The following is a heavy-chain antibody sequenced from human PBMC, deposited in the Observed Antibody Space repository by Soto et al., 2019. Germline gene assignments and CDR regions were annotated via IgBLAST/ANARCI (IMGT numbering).Heavy chain of an antibody. V-gene: IGHV4-61*01. CDR2: IYYSWST. CDR3: AREYGGTSRGAPTKYYFDY. D-gene: IGHD1-1*01. Sequence: SETLSLTCTVSGGSVSRGSYYWSWIRQPPGKGLEWIGYIYYSWSTNYNPSLKSRVTISVATSKNQFSLRLSSVTAADTAVYYCAREYGGTSRGAPTKYYFDYWGQGTLVTVSS. J-gene: IGHJ4*02. CDR1: GGSVSRGSYY.